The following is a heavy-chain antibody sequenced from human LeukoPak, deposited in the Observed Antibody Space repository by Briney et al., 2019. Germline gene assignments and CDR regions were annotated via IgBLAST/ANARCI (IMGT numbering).Heavy chain of an antibody. CDR2: IKQDGSEK. D-gene: IGHD1-26*01. CDR1: GFTFSSSW. V-gene: IGHV3-7*01. Sequence: GGSLRLSCAASGFTFSSSWMRWVRQAPGKGLELVANIKQDGSEKYYVDSVQGRFTISRDNAKNSLYLQMNSLRVEDTAVYYCARRIVGPSSGGDYWGQGTPVTVSS. J-gene: IGHJ4*02. CDR3: ARRIVGPSSGGDY.